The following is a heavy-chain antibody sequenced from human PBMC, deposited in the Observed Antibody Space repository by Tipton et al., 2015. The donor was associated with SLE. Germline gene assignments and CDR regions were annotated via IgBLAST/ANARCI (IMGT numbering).Heavy chain of an antibody. CDR1: DGSIRSTNYY. Sequence: TLSLTCTVSDGSIRSTNYYWGWIRQPPGKELEWIGTIYHSGSTYYNPSLKSRVTISVDTSKNQFSLKLSSVTAADTAVYYCAVGYCSSTSCQREYFQHWGQGTLVTVSS. J-gene: IGHJ1*01. CDR3: AVGYCSSTSCQREYFQH. D-gene: IGHD2-2*01. V-gene: IGHV4-39*07. CDR2: IYHSGST.